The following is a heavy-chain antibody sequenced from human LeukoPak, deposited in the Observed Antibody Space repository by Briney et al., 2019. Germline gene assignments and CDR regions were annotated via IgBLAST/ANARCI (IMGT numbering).Heavy chain of an antibody. CDR2: ISSSGSPI. CDR3: VRRDVFDTSGYFYY. Sequence: GGSLRLSCGGSGFTFSNYEMTWFRQAPGKGLEWVSYISSSGSPIYYAESVKGRFTFSRDNARNSMYLQMNNLRAEDTAVYYCVRRDVFDTSGYFYYWGQGTQVTVSS. D-gene: IGHD3-3*01. CDR1: GFTFSNYE. V-gene: IGHV3-48*03. J-gene: IGHJ4*02.